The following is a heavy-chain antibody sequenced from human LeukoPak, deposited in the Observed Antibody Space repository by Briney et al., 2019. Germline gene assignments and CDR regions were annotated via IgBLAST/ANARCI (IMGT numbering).Heavy chain of an antibody. V-gene: IGHV4-4*02. CDR1: GYSISSSNW. CDR2: INHSGST. J-gene: IGHJ4*02. D-gene: IGHD6-13*01. CDR3: ARRLDSSSWYFDY. Sequence: SETLSLTCAVSGYSISSSNWWGWIRQPPGKGLEWIGEINHSGSTNYNPSLKSRVTISVDTSKNQFSLKLSSVTAADTAVYYCARRLDSSSWYFDYWGQGTLVTVSS.